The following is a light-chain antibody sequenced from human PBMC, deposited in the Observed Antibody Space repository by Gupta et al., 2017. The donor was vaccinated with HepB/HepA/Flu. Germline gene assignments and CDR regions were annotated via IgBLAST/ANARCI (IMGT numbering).Light chain of an antibody. J-gene: IGLJ2*01. CDR2: KDS. CDR1: ALPKHY. V-gene: IGLV3-25*03. CDR3: QSADSSGNDVV. Sequence: SYELTQPPSVSVSPGQTARITCSGDALPKHYAYWYQQKPGQAPVLVIYKDSERHSGIPERFSGSSSGTTVTLTISGVQAEDEADYYCQSADSSGNDVVFGGGTKLTVL.